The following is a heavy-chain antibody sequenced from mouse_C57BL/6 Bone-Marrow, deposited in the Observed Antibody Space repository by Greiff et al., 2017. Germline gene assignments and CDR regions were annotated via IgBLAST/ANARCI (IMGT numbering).Heavy chain of an antibody. Sequence: QVHVKQSGAELVRPGTSVKVSCKASGYAFTNYLIEWVKQRPGQGLEWIGVINPGSGGTNYNEKFKGKATLTADKSSSTAYMQLSSLTSEDSAVYFCARSKVITTVDYYAMDYWGQGTSVTVSS. J-gene: IGHJ4*01. CDR3: ARSKVITTVDYYAMDY. CDR1: GYAFTNYL. CDR2: INPGSGGT. D-gene: IGHD1-1*01. V-gene: IGHV1-54*01.